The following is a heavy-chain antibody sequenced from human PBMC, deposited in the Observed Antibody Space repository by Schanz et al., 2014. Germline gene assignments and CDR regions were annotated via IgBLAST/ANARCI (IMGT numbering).Heavy chain of an antibody. CDR2: ITAYNGDT. CDR1: RSTFSSYT. D-gene: IGHD3-9*01. Sequence: QVQLVQSGAEVKKPGSSVKVSCKASRSTFSSYTISWVRQAPGQGLEWMGWITAYNGDTNYALKLQGRVTMTTDTSTSTAYMELRSLRSDDTAVYYCARVQDDILTGSEYYYGMDVWGQGTTVTVSS. CDR3: ARVQDDILTGSEYYYGMDV. J-gene: IGHJ6*02. V-gene: IGHV1-18*01.